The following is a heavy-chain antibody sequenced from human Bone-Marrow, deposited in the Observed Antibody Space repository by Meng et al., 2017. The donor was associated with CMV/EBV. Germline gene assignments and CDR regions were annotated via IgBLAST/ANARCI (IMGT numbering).Heavy chain of an antibody. Sequence: GESLKISCAASGFTFSSYAMHWVRQAPGKGLEWVAVISYDGSNKYYADSVKGRFTISRDNSKNTLYLQMNSLRAEDTAVYYCASVLVGATFDHWGQGTLVTVSS. V-gene: IGHV3-30*04. CDR3: ASVLVGATFDH. J-gene: IGHJ4*02. CDR2: ISYDGSNK. CDR1: GFTFSSYA. D-gene: IGHD1-26*01.